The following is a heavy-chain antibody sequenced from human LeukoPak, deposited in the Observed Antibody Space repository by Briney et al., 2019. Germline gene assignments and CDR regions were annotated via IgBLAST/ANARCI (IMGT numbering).Heavy chain of an antibody. Sequence: GGSLRLSCAASGFTFSSYAIHWVRQAPGKGLEWVAVISYDGSNKYYADSVKGRFTISRDNSKNTLYLQMNSLRAEDTAVYYCARALDFWSGYYIDYWGQGTLVTVSS. J-gene: IGHJ4*02. CDR1: GFTFSSYA. D-gene: IGHD3-3*01. CDR2: ISYDGSNK. CDR3: ARALDFWSGYYIDY. V-gene: IGHV3-30-3*01.